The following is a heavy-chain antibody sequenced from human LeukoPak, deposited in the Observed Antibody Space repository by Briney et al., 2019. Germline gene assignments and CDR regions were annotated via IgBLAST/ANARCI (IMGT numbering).Heavy chain of an antibody. Sequence: SETLSLTCAVYGGSFSGYHWSWIRQPPGKGLEWIGEINHSGSTNYNPSLKSRVTISVDTSKNQFSLKLSSVTAADTAVYYCARETQYSSGMVWGQGTLVTVSS. V-gene: IGHV4-34*01. J-gene: IGHJ4*02. CDR1: GGSFSGYH. D-gene: IGHD6-19*01. CDR2: INHSGST. CDR3: ARETQYSSGMV.